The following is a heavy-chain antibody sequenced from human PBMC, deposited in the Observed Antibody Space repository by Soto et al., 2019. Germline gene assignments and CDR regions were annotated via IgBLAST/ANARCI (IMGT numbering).Heavy chain of an antibody. J-gene: IGHJ3*02. D-gene: IGHD2-8*01. CDR2: IYYSGST. Sequence: QVQLQESGPGLVKPSQTLSLTCTVSGGSISSGGYYWSWIRQHPGKGLEWIGYIYYSGSTYYNPSLKSRVTISVDTSKNQFSLKLSSVTAADTAVYYCARDQEGYCTNGVCYTDAFDIWGQGTMVTVSS. CDR3: ARDQEGYCTNGVCYTDAFDI. V-gene: IGHV4-31*03. CDR1: GGSISSGGYY.